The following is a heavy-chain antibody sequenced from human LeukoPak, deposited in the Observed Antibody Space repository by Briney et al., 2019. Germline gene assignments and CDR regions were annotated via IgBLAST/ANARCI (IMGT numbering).Heavy chain of an antibody. D-gene: IGHD1-26*01. V-gene: IGHV1-18*01. Sequence: ASVKVSCKVSGYTLTELSMHWVRQAPGQGLEWMGWISAYNGNTNYAQKLQGRVTMTTDTSTSTAYMELRSLRSDDTAVYYCARLVGAGYYYYYYGMDVWGQGTTVTVSS. CDR3: ARLVGAGYYYYYYGMDV. CDR1: GYTLTELS. CDR2: ISAYNGNT. J-gene: IGHJ6*02.